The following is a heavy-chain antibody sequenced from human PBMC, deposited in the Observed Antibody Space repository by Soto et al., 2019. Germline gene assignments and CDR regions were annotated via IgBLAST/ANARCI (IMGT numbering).Heavy chain of an antibody. Sequence: SETLSLTCAVYGGSFSCYYWSWIRQPPGKGLEWIGEINHSGSTNYNPSLKSRVTISVDTSKNQFSLKLSSVTAADTAVYYCARGTHYDFWSGYEDYYYGMDVWGQGTTVTVSS. CDR1: GGSFSCYY. CDR2: INHSGST. CDR3: ARGTHYDFWSGYEDYYYGMDV. V-gene: IGHV4-34*01. D-gene: IGHD3-3*01. J-gene: IGHJ6*02.